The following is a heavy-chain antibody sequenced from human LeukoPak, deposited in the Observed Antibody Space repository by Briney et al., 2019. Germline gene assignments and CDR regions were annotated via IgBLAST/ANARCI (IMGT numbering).Heavy chain of an antibody. CDR3: ARGRPKGGDFDY. V-gene: IGHV1-3*01. Sequence: ASVKVSCKASGYTFTSYAMHWVRQAPGQRLEWMGWINAGNGNTKYSQKFQGRVTITRDTSASTAYMELSSLRSEDTAVYYCARGRPKGGDFDYWGQGTLVTVSS. CDR2: INAGNGNT. CDR1: GYTFTSYA. J-gene: IGHJ4*02.